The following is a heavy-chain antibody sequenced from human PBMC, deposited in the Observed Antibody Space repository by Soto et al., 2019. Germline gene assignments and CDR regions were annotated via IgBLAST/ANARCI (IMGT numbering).Heavy chain of an antibody. CDR1: GFIFSNAW. CDR2: IKSKTTGGKI. J-gene: IGHJ4*03. Sequence: EVQMVESGGNLVKPGGSLRLSCVASGFIFSNAWMNWVRQAPGKGLEWVGRIKSKTTGGKIDDAAPVQVRFTIARDDSKKMVYLQMNSLKSEDAAVYYCVAGGCFCDFWGQGTLVTVSS. V-gene: IGHV3-15*07. D-gene: IGHD3-16*01. CDR3: VAGGCFCDF.